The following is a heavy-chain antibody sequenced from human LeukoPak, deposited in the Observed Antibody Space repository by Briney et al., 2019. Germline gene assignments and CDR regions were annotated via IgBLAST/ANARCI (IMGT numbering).Heavy chain of an antibody. CDR3: ARGGSYLSAFDI. D-gene: IGHD1-26*01. Sequence: GGSLRLSCAASGFTFDDYGMSWVRQAPGKGLEWVSGINWNGGSTGYADSVKGRFTISRDNAKNSLYLQMNSLRAEDTAVYYCARGGSYLSAFDIWGQGTMVTVSS. V-gene: IGHV3-20*04. CDR1: GFTFDDYG. J-gene: IGHJ3*02. CDR2: INWNGGST.